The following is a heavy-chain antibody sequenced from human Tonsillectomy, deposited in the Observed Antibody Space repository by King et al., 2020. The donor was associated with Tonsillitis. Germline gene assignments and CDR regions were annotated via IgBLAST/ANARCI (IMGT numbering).Heavy chain of an antibody. J-gene: IGHJ6*02. CDR3: AKTISMTSRYYGLDV. V-gene: IGHV3-23*04. CDR1: GFTFSNYA. D-gene: IGHD3-3*02. CDR2: ISGGGGST. Sequence: VQLVESGGGLVQPGGSPRLSCAASGFTFSNYAMSWFRQAPGKGLEGVSAISGGGGSTYYSDSVKGRFLISRDNSKNMLYLQMSSLRAEDTALYYCAKTISMTSRYYGLDVWGQGTTVTVSS.